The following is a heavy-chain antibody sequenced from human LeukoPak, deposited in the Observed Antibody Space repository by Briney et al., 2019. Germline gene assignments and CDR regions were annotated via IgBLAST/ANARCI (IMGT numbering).Heavy chain of an antibody. CDR3: ARVGGYSYGYAFDY. CDR2: IKQDGSEK. Sequence: GGSLRLSCAASGFTFSSYWMNWVRQAPGKGLEWVANIKQDGSEKYYVDSVKGRFTISRDNAKNSLYLQMNSLRAEDTAVYYCARVGGYSYGYAFDYWGQGTQVTVSS. D-gene: IGHD5-18*01. V-gene: IGHV3-7*01. CDR1: GFTFSSYW. J-gene: IGHJ4*02.